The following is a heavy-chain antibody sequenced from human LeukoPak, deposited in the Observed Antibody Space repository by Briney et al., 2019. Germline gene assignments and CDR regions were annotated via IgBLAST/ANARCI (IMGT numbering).Heavy chain of an antibody. CDR3: ARDLVVVPAAPGGY. J-gene: IGHJ4*02. V-gene: IGHV1-18*01. CDR1: GGTFSSYA. CDR2: VSGYNGNT. Sequence: ASVKVSCKASGGTFSSYAISWVRQAPGQGLEWMGSVSGYNGNTNYAQKLQGRVTMTTDTSTSTAYMELRSLRSDDTAVYYCARDLVVVPAAPGGYWGQGTLVTVSS. D-gene: IGHD2-2*01.